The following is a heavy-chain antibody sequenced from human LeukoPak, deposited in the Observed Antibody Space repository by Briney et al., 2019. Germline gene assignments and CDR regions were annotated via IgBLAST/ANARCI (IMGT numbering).Heavy chain of an antibody. CDR2: TYYRSKWYT. Sequence: SQTLSLTCVISGDSVSNYSAAWEWIRQSPSRGLEWLGRTYYRSKWYTDYALSVKSRITVSPDTSKNQFSLKLSSVTAADTAVYYCARGVDYAGPPRGDAFDIWGQGTMVTVSS. J-gene: IGHJ3*02. CDR3: ARGVDYAGPPRGDAFDI. D-gene: IGHD4-17*01. CDR1: GDSVSNYSAA. V-gene: IGHV6-1*01.